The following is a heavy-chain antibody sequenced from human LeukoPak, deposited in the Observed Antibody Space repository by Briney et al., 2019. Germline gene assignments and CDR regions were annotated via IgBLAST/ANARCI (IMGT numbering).Heavy chain of an antibody. J-gene: IGHJ4*02. CDR2: ISAYNGNT. Sequence: ASVKVSCKASGYTFTSSGISWVRQAPGQGLEWMGWISAYNGNTNYAQKFQGRVTMTTDTSTSTAYMELRSLRSDDTAVYYCARVTYYDFWSGEAGDYWGQGTLVTVSS. V-gene: IGHV1-18*01. CDR1: GYTFTSSG. D-gene: IGHD3-3*01. CDR3: ARVTYYDFWSGEAGDY.